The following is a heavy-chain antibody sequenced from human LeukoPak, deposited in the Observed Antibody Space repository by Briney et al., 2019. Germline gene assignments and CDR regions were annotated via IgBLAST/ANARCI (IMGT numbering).Heavy chain of an antibody. CDR2: ISSSGSSI. CDR3: ARQEENIVVVPAAMAYYYYYMDV. Sequence: PGGSLRLSCAASGFTFSDYDMSWIRQAPGKGLEWVSYISSSGSSIYYADSVKGRFTISRDNAKNSLYLQMNSLRAEDTAVYYCARQEENIVVVPAAMAYYYYYMDVWGKGPTVTVSS. D-gene: IGHD2-2*01. V-gene: IGHV3-11*04. J-gene: IGHJ6*03. CDR1: GFTFSDYD.